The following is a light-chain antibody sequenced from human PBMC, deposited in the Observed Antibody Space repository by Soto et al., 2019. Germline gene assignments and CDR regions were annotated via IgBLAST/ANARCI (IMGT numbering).Light chain of an antibody. CDR2: DVS. V-gene: IGLV2-11*01. CDR3: CSYAGSYTVV. J-gene: IGLJ2*01. Sequence: QSALTQPRSVSGSPGQSVTISCTGTSSDVSGYNYVSWYQQHPGKAPKLMIYDVSKRPSGVPDRFSGSKSGNTASLTISGLQAEDEADYYCCSYAGSYTVVFGAGTKLTVL. CDR1: SSDVSGYNY.